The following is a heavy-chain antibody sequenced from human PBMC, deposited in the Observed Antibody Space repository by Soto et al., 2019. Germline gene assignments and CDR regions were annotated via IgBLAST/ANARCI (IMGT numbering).Heavy chain of an antibody. D-gene: IGHD6-6*01. CDR2: ISSSSSYI. J-gene: IGHJ4*02. V-gene: IGHV3-21*01. CDR3: ARDRRGLSYSSSGAVGY. Sequence: EVQLVESGGGLVKPGGSLRLSCAASGFTFSSYSMNWVRQAPGKGLEWVSSISSSSSYIYYADSVKGRFTISRDNAKNSLYLQMNSLRAEDTAVYYCARDRRGLSYSSSGAVGYWGQGTLVTVSS. CDR1: GFTFSSYS.